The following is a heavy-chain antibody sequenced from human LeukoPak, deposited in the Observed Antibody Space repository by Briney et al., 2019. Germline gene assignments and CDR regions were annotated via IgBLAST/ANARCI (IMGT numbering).Heavy chain of an antibody. V-gene: IGHV3-23*01. CDR3: AKDPRYSSSWYPDY. Sequence: PGGSLRLSCAASGFTFSSYAMSWVRQAPRKGLEWVSAISGSGGSTYYADSVKGRFTISRDNSKNTLYLQMNSLRAEDTAVYYCAKDPRYSSSWYPDYWGQGTLVTVSS. D-gene: IGHD6-13*01. CDR1: GFTFSSYA. CDR2: ISGSGGST. J-gene: IGHJ4*02.